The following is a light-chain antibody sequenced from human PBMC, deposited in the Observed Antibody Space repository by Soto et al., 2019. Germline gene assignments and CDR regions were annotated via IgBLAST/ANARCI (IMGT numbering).Light chain of an antibody. Sequence: EIVLTQSPGTLSLSPGEGATLSCRASQSVSSSFLAWYQQKPGQAPRLLIYGASSRATGIPDRFSGSGSGTDFTLTISRLEPEDFAVYDCQQYGSSPYTCGQGTKLEIK. CDR1: QSVSSSF. CDR3: QQYGSSPYT. V-gene: IGKV3-20*01. J-gene: IGKJ2*01. CDR2: GAS.